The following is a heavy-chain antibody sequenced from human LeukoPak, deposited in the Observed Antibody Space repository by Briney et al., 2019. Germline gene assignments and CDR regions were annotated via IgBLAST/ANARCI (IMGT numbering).Heavy chain of an antibody. V-gene: IGHV3-23*01. D-gene: IGHD3-16*02. CDR2: IIGSGNSI. CDR3: AKHGDNVWGSFRFGLDY. J-gene: IGHJ4*02. Sequence: GGSLRLSCAASGFTFNTYAMSWVCQAPGKGLEWVSLIIGSGNSIHYADSVNGRFTISRDNFKNTVFLQLNSLRPEDTAVYYCAKHGDNVWGSFRFGLDYWGQGTLVTVSS. CDR1: GFTFNTYA.